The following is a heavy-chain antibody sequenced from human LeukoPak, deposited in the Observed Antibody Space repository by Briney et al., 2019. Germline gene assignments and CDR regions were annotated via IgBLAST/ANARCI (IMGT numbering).Heavy chain of an antibody. J-gene: IGHJ4*02. D-gene: IGHD5-12*01. CDR1: GFTFSHYP. CDR2: ISYDGNYK. CDR3: AKEYSGYDFDY. Sequence: PGGSLRLSCAASGFTFSHYPIHWVRQAPGKGPEWVAVISYDGNYKYYAESVKGRFTVSRDNSQNTLYLQMDSLRAEDTALYYCAKEYSGYDFDYWGQGTLVTVSS. V-gene: IGHV3-30*07.